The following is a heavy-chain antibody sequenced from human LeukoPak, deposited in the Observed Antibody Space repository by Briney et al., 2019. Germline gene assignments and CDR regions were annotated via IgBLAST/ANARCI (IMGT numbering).Heavy chain of an antibody. CDR3: ARDPWGGEGGYSYGADY. CDR1: AFTFSIYE. J-gene: IGHJ4*02. D-gene: IGHD5-18*01. CDR2: ISSSGSTI. V-gene: IGHV3-48*03. Sequence: GRSLRLSCAPSAFTFSIYEMNWVRQAPGEGLGWVSYISSSGSTIYYADSVKGRFTISRDNAKNSLYLQMNSLRAEDTAVYYCARDPWGGEGGYSYGADYWGQGTLVTVSS.